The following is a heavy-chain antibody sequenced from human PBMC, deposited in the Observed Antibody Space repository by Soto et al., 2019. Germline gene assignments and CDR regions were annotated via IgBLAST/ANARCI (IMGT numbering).Heavy chain of an antibody. CDR2: IYSGGST. V-gene: IGHV3-53*01. CDR3: ARYSSSWFDAFDI. D-gene: IGHD6-13*01. Sequence: EVQLVESGGGLIQPGGSLRLSCAASGFTVSSNYMSWVRQAPGKGLEWVSVIYSGGSTYYADSVKGRFTISRDNSKNTLDLQMNSLSAEDTAVYYCARYSSSWFDAFDIWGQGTMVTVSS. CDR1: GFTVSSNY. J-gene: IGHJ3*02.